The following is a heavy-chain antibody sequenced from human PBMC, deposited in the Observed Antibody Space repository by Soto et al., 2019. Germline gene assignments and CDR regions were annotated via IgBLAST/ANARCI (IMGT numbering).Heavy chain of an antibody. CDR2: ISAYNGNT. CDR3: ARVDNGGNYVFYYYYYMDV. D-gene: IGHD2-21*02. CDR1: GYTFTSYG. J-gene: IGHJ6*03. V-gene: IGHV1-18*01. Sequence: QVQLVQSGAEVKKPGASVKVSCKASGYTFTSYGISWVRQAPGQGLEWMGWISAYNGNTNYAQKLQGRVTMTTDTSTSTAYMGLRSLRSDDTAVYYCARVDNGGNYVFYYYYYMDVWGKGTTVTVSS.